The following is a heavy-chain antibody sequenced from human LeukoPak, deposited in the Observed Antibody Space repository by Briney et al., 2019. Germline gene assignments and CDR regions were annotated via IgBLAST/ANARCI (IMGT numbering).Heavy chain of an antibody. CDR3: ARDESKRAARPLDY. D-gene: IGHD6-6*01. Sequence: PSETLSLTCAVSGGSLSAYYWTWFRQPPGQGLEWIGEINHGGRTNYNPSLKSRVAMSVDTSKNHFSLNLNSVTTADTAVYYCARDESKRAARPLDYWGQGTLVTVSS. J-gene: IGHJ4*02. CDR1: GGSLSAYY. CDR2: INHGGRT. V-gene: IGHV4-34*01.